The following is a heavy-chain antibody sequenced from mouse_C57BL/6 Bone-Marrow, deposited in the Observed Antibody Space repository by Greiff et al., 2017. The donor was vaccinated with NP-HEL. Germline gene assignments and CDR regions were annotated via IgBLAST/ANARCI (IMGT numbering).Heavy chain of an antibody. Sequence: QVQLKESGAELARPGASVKMSCKASGYTFTSYTMHWVKQRPGQGLEWIGYINPSSGYTKYNQKFKDKATLTADKSSSTAYMQLSSLTSEDSAVYYCAKDDYDPHWYFDVWGTGTTVTVSS. CDR1: GYTFTSYT. D-gene: IGHD2-4*01. V-gene: IGHV1-4*01. CDR3: AKDDYDPHWYFDV. CDR2: INPSSGYT. J-gene: IGHJ1*03.